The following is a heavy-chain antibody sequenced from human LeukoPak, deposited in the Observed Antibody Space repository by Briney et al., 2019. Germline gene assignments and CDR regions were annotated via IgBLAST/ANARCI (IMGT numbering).Heavy chain of an antibody. Sequence: ASVRVSCQAAGYTFTSHFISWVRQAPGQGPEWMGWVSAYNGNANYAQKFLGRVTMTTDTTTSTAYMELRSLRSDDTAVFYCARANYFSGMDVWGQGTPVTVSS. CDR2: VSAYNGNA. CDR1: GYTFTSHF. V-gene: IGHV1-18*04. CDR3: ARANYFSGMDV. J-gene: IGHJ6*02.